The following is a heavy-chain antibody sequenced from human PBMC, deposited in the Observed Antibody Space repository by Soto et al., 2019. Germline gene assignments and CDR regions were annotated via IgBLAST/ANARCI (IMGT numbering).Heavy chain of an antibody. CDR2: IYYSGST. Sequence: SETLSLTCTVSGGSISSGDYYWSWIRQPPGKGLEWIGYIYYSGSTYYNPSLKSRVTISVDTSKNQFSLKLSSVTAADTAVYYCARSGGGNPYFQHWGQGTLVTVFS. D-gene: IGHD2-15*01. V-gene: IGHV4-30-4*01. J-gene: IGHJ1*01. CDR3: ARSGGGNPYFQH. CDR1: GGSISSGDYY.